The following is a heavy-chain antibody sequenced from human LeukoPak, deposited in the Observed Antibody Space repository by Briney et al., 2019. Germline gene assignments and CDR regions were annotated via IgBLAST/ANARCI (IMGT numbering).Heavy chain of an antibody. D-gene: IGHD1-26*01. CDR2: ISSSGSTI. CDR3: AKDSPVATW. Sequence: GGSLRLSCAASGFTFSDYYMIWIRQAPGKALEWVSYISSSGSTIYYADSVKGRFTISRDNSKNTLYLQMDSLRADDTAKYYCAKDSPVATWWGQGTVVTVSS. CDR1: GFTFSDYY. V-gene: IGHV3-11*01. J-gene: IGHJ4*02.